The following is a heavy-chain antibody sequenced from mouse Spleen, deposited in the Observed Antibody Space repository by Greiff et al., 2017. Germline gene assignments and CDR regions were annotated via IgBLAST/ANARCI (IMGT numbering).Heavy chain of an antibody. CDR3: ARYSFYDGYYPFAY. D-gene: IGHD2-3*01. J-gene: IGHJ3*01. Sequence: VQLQQSGPELVKPGASVKIPCKASGYTFTDYNMDWVKQSHGKSLEWIGDINPNNGGTIYNQKFKGKATLTVDKSSSTAYMELRSLTSEDTAVYYCARYSFYDGYYPFAYWGQGTLVTVSA. CDR2: INPNNGGT. CDR1: GYTFTDYN. V-gene: IGHV1-18*01.